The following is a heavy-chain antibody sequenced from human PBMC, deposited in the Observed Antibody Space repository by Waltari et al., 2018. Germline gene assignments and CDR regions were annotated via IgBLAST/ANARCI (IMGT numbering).Heavy chain of an antibody. Sequence: EVQLLESGGGLVQPGGSLRLSCAASGVSFSTYVISWVSQAPGKGLEWVSLITGDGSRIQYADSVKGRFTISRDNSKNTLYLQMNSLRVEDMAVYYCAKEGYFYMDVWGNGTTVTVSS. J-gene: IGHJ6*03. V-gene: IGHV3-23*03. CDR3: AKEGYFYMDV. CDR1: GVSFSTYV. CDR2: ITGDGSRI.